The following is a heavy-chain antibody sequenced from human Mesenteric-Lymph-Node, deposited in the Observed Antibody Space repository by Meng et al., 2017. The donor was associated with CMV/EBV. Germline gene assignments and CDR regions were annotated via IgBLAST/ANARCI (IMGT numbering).Heavy chain of an antibody. Sequence: SGVSVSSDNYYWNWIRQPPGEGLECIGYISYIGSTTCNPSLKNRVTISLDTSKNQFSLNLRSVTTADTAVYYCARAGIPQTSGYFDLWGRGTLVTVSS. D-gene: IGHD2-2*02. CDR3: ARAGIPQTSGYFDL. V-gene: IGHV4-61*01. CDR1: GVSVSSDNYY. J-gene: IGHJ2*01. CDR2: ISYIGST.